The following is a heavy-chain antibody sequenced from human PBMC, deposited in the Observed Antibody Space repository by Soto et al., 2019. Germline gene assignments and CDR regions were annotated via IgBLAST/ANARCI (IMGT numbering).Heavy chain of an antibody. J-gene: IGHJ4*02. V-gene: IGHV3-30*18. CDR3: AKDYGRGSYRSIWLAY. CDR2: ISYDGSNK. D-gene: IGHD1-26*01. CDR1: GFTFSSYG. Sequence: GGSLRLSCAASGFTFSSYGMHWVRQAPGKGLEWVAVISYDGSNKYYADSVKGRFTISRDNSKNTLYLQMNSLRAEDTAVYYCAKDYGRGSYRSIWLAYWGQGTLVTVSS.